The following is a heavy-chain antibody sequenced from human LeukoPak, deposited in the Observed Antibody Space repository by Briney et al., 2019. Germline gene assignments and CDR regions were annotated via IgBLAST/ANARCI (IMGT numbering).Heavy chain of an antibody. CDR2: IKSKGGGGTT. D-gene: IGHD3-16*01. CDR1: GLIFSDAW. J-gene: IGHJ4*02. Sequence: GGSLRLSCEASGLIFSDAWMSWVRQAPGKGLEWVGRIKSKGGGGTTDYAAPVEGRFTLSRDDSKNTLYLQMNSLKTEDTGLYYCLWVTKTIGGFDNWGQGTLVTVSS. V-gene: IGHV3-15*01. CDR3: LWVTKTIGGFDN.